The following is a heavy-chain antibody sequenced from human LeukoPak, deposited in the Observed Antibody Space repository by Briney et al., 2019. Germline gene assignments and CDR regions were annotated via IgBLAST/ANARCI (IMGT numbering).Heavy chain of an antibody. CDR3: ARVGFYYYYYMDV. CDR1: GGSFSGYY. V-gene: IGHV4-34*01. J-gene: IGHJ6*03. CDR2: INHSGST. Sequence: PSETLSLTCAVYGGSFSGYYWSWIRQPPGKGLEWIGEINHSGSTNYNPSLKSRLTTSVDTSKNQFSLKLSSVTAADTAVYYCARVGFYYYYYMDVWGKGATVTVSS.